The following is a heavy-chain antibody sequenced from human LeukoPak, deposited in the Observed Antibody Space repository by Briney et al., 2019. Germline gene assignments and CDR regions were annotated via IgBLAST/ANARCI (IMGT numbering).Heavy chain of an antibody. CDR3: ATDARGIHNWFDP. CDR2: FDPEDGET. V-gene: IGHV1-24*01. J-gene: IGHJ5*02. D-gene: IGHD6-13*01. CDR1: EYTLTELS. Sequence: ASVKVSCKVSEYTLTELSMHWVRQAPGKGLEWMGGFDPEDGETIYAQKFQGRVTMTEDTSTDTAYVELSSLRSEDTAVYYCATDARGIHNWFDPWGQGTLVTVSS.